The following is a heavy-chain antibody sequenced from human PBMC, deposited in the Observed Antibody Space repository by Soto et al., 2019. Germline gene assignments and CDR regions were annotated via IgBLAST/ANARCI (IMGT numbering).Heavy chain of an antibody. V-gene: IGHV3-23*01. CDR2: ITGSGGGT. J-gene: IGHJ4*02. D-gene: IGHD6-19*01. CDR3: AKEMVASTVADLFDY. CDR1: GFTFSNYA. Sequence: GGSLRLSCTASGFTFSNYAMTWVRQAPGKGLEWVSTITGSGGGTYYADSVKGRFTISRDNSKNTLYLQMPNLRADDTAVYYCAKEMVASTVADLFDYWGQGTLVTVSS.